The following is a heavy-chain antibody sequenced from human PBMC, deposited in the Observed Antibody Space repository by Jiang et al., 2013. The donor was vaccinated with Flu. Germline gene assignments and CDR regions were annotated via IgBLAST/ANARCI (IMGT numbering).Heavy chain of an antibody. CDR2: MPPALGT. CDR3: ARDQAAVTNWFDP. Sequence: PEWMGWMPPALGTQPMPRPSQDRFVFSLDTSVSTAFLQINSLKAEDTAVYYCARDQAAVTNWFDPWGQGTLVTVSS. D-gene: IGHD4-17*01. V-gene: IGHV7-4-1*02. J-gene: IGHJ5*02.